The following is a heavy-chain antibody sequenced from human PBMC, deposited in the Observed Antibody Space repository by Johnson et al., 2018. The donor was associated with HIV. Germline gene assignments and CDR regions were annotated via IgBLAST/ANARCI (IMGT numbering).Heavy chain of an antibody. Sequence: VQLVESGGGLVQPGGSLRLSCAASGFTVSSNYMSWVRQAPGKGLEWVSVIYSGDSTYYADSVKGRFTISRDNSKNTLYLQMGSLRAEDMAVYYCARGGGVVGNAFDIWGQGTMVTVSS. J-gene: IGHJ3*02. CDR2: IYSGDST. V-gene: IGHV3-66*02. CDR3: ARGGGVVGNAFDI. D-gene: IGHD1-26*01. CDR1: GFTVSSNY.